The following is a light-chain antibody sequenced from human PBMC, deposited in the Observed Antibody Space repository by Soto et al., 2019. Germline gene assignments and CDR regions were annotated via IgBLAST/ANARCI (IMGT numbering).Light chain of an antibody. J-gene: IGKJ1*01. CDR1: QSISSW. CDR3: QQYDSYPWT. CDR2: KAS. Sequence: DIQMTQSPSTLSASVGDRVTITCRASQSISSWLAWYQQKPGKAPKLVIYKASSLESGVPSRFSGSGSGTEFTLTISSLQPDDFAPYYCQQYDSYPWTFGQGTKVEIK. V-gene: IGKV1-5*03.